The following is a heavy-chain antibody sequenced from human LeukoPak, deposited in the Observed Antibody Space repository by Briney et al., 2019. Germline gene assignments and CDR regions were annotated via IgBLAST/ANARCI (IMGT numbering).Heavy chain of an antibody. CDR1: GGSISSGSYY. J-gene: IGHJ4*02. Sequence: PSQTLSLTCTVSGGSISSGSYYWRWIRQPAGKGLEWIGRIYTSGSTNYNPSLKSRVTISVDTSKNQFSLKLSSVTAADTAVYYCARTYYYDSSGRPFDYWGQGTLVTVSS. V-gene: IGHV4-61*02. CDR3: ARTYYYDSSGRPFDY. CDR2: IYTSGST. D-gene: IGHD3-22*01.